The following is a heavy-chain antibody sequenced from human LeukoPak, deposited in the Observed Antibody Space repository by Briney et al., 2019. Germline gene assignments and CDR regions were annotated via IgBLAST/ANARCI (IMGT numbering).Heavy chain of an antibody. V-gene: IGHV4-59*01. J-gene: IGHJ4*02. Sequence: SETLSLTCTVSGGSISSDYWSWIRQPPGKGLEWIGYIYYSGSTNYNPSLKSRVTISVDTSKNQFSLKLSSVTAADTAVYYCASSIAVAVRSFDYWGQGTLVTVSS. CDR3: ASSIAVAVRSFDY. D-gene: IGHD6-19*01. CDR2: IYYSGST. CDR1: GGSISSDY.